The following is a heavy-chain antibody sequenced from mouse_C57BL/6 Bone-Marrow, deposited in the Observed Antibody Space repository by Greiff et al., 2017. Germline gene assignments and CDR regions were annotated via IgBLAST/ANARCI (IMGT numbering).Heavy chain of an antibody. CDR3: ARWGNPYYFDY. CDR2: IYPRSGNT. V-gene: IGHV1-81*01. CDR1: GYTFTSYG. J-gene: IGHJ2*01. Sequence: VQLVESGAELARPGASVKLSCKASGYTFTSYGISWVKQRTGQGLEWIGEIYPRSGNTYYNEKFKGKATLTADKSSSTAYMELRSLTAEDSAVYFCARWGNPYYFDYWGQGTTLTVSS. D-gene: IGHD2-1*01.